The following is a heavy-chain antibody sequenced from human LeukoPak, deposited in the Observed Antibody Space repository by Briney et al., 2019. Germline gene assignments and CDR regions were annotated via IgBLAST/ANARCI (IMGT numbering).Heavy chain of an antibody. D-gene: IGHD2-2*01. Sequence: LPEGSLRLSCAASGFTFSSYWMHWVRQAPGKGLVWVSRINSDGSSTSYADSVKGRFTISRDNAKNTLYLQMNSLRAEDTAVYYCAVIGYCSSTSCQMSDYWGQGTLVTVSS. V-gene: IGHV3-74*01. J-gene: IGHJ4*02. CDR1: GFTFSSYW. CDR3: AVIGYCSSTSCQMSDY. CDR2: INSDGSST.